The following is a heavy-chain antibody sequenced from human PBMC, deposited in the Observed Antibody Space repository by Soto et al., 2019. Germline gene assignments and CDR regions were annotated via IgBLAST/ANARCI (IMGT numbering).Heavy chain of an antibody. Sequence: GGSLRLSCAASGFTFSNAWMSWVRQAPGKGLEWVGRIKSKTDGGTTDYAAPVKGRFTISRDDSKNTLYLQMNSLKTEDTAVYYCTTPSSREYCSGGSCYSRLAEAYAFDIWGQGTMVTVSS. CDR1: GFTFSNAW. J-gene: IGHJ3*02. CDR2: IKSKTDGGTT. V-gene: IGHV3-15*01. CDR3: TTPSSREYCSGGSCYSRLAEAYAFDI. D-gene: IGHD2-15*01.